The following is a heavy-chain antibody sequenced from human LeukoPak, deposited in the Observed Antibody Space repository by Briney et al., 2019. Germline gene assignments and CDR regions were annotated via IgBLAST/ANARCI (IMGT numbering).Heavy chain of an antibody. CDR1: GFTFDDYG. CDR2: IIESGEST. D-gene: IGHD1-20*01. CDR3: AKELTGAPMGAFDI. Sequence: PGGSLRLSCAASGFTFDDYGMSWVRQAPGKGLEWVSAIIESGESTYYTDSVKGRFTISRDNSKNTLYLQMNSLRAEDTAVYYCAKELTGAPMGAFDIWGQGTMVTVSS. V-gene: IGHV3-23*01. J-gene: IGHJ3*02.